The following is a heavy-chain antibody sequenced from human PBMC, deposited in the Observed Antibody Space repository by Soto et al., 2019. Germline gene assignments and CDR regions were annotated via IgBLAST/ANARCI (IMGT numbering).Heavy chain of an antibody. J-gene: IGHJ4*02. Sequence: ASVKVSCKASGYTFTSYGISWVRQAPGQGLEWMRWMNPNSGNTGYAQKFQGRVTMTRNTSISTAYMELSSLRSEDTAVYYCARTLYGDNVDYWGQGTLVTVSS. V-gene: IGHV1-8*02. CDR2: MNPNSGNT. CDR1: GYTFTSYG. D-gene: IGHD4-17*01. CDR3: ARTLYGDNVDY.